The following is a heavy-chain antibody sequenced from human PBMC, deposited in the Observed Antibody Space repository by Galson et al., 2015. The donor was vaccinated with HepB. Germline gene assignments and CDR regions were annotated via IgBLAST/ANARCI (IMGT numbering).Heavy chain of an antibody. D-gene: IGHD2/OR15-2a*01. V-gene: IGHV3-23*01. CDR1: GFTFTNYA. CDR2: ISGSGGST. CDR3: AKHTRIRGLFLDY. J-gene: IGHJ4*02. Sequence: SLRLSCAASGFTFTNYAMSWVRQAPGKGLEWVSFISGSGGSTYFADSVKGRFSMSRDTSKNTLYLQMNSLRAEDTAVYYCAKHTRIRGLFLDYWGQGTLVTVSS.